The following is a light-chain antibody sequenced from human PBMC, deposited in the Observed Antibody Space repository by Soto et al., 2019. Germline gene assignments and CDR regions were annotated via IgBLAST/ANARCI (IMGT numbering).Light chain of an antibody. Sequence: DIVLTQSPATLSLSPGERATLFCRASQSVSSYLAWYQQKPGQAPRLLIYDASNRATGIPARFSGTGSGTDFTLTISSLEPEDFAVYYCQHRTNWPRGTFGQGTKLEIK. CDR2: DAS. CDR3: QHRTNWPRGT. CDR1: QSVSSY. J-gene: IGKJ2*01. V-gene: IGKV3-11*01.